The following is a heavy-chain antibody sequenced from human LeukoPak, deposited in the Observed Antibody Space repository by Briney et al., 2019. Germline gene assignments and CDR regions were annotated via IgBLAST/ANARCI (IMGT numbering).Heavy chain of an antibody. J-gene: IGHJ4*02. CDR3: AKDRVDYGDYSYYFDY. Sequence: PSETLSLTCTVSDYSISNTYYWGWIRQPPGKGLEWIGNIHHSGITNYNPSLKSRVSISIDTSKNQFSLKLTSLRAADTAVYYCAKDRVDYGDYSYYFDYWGQGTLVTVSS. CDR2: IHHSGIT. V-gene: IGHV4-38-2*02. D-gene: IGHD4-17*01. CDR1: DYSISNTYY.